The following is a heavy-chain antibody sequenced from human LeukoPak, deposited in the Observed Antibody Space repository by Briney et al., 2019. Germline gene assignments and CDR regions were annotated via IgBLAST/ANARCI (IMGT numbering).Heavy chain of an antibody. Sequence: ASVKVSCKASGYTFTDYYMHWVRQAPGQGLERMGWINPNSGGTNYAQKFQGWVTMTRDTSISTAYMELNRLRSDDTAVYYCARVPRASSSGWYNYFDYWGQGTLVTVSS. CDR2: INPNSGGT. V-gene: IGHV1-2*04. CDR1: GYTFTDYY. CDR3: ARVPRASSSGWYNYFDY. J-gene: IGHJ4*02. D-gene: IGHD6-19*01.